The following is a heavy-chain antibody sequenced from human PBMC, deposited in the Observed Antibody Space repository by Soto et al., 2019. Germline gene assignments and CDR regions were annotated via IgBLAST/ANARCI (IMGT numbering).Heavy chain of an antibody. D-gene: IGHD6-6*01. CDR3: ARERPDGARLDP. CDR1: GGSISSGDYY. Sequence: QVQLQESGPGLVKPSQTLSLTCTVSGGSISSGDYYWSWIRQPQGKGLEWLGYIYHSGSTYYNPSLKSRVTISVDTSKNQFSLKLSSVTAADTAVYYCARERPDGARLDPWGQGTLVTVSS. CDR2: IYHSGST. V-gene: IGHV4-30-4*01. J-gene: IGHJ5*02.